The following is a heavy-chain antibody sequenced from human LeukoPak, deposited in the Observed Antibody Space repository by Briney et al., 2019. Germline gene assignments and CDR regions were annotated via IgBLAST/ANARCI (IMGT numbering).Heavy chain of an antibody. D-gene: IGHD1-14*01. J-gene: IGHJ4*02. CDR1: GFTFSSYS. V-gene: IGHV3-48*01. Sequence: HPGGALRLSCAASGFTFSSYSMHWVRQAPGKGLEWVSYISSSSSTIYYADSVKGRFTISRDNAKNSLYLQMNSLRAEDTAVYYCASNLGYWGQGTLVTVSS. CDR2: ISSSSSTI. CDR3: ASNLGY.